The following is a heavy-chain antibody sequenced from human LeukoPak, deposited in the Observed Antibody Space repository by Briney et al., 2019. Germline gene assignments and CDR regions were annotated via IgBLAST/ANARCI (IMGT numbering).Heavy chain of an antibody. J-gene: IGHJ6*03. D-gene: IGHD7-27*01. CDR2: IIPIFGTA. CDR1: GGTFSSYA. V-gene: IGHV1-69*05. Sequence: SVKVSCKASGGTFSSYAISWVRQAPGQGLEWMGGIIPIFGTANYAQTFQGRVTITTDESTSTAYMELSSLRSEDTAVYYCASRSDWGSLYYYYMDVWGKGTTVTVSS. CDR3: ASRSDWGSLYYYYMDV.